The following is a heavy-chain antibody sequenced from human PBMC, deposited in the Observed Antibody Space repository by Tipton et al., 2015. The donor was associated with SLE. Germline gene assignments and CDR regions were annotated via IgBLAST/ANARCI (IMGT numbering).Heavy chain of an antibody. CDR1: GGSISRYY. V-gene: IGHV4-59*12. Sequence: TLSLTCTVSGGSISRYYWSWIRQPPGKGLEWIGYIYYSGSTNYNPSLKSRVTISVDTSKNQFSLKLSTVTAADTAVYYCARLGGNDDYYFDYWGQGTLVTVSS. J-gene: IGHJ4*02. D-gene: IGHD1-1*01. CDR2: IYYSGST. CDR3: ARLGGNDDYYFDY.